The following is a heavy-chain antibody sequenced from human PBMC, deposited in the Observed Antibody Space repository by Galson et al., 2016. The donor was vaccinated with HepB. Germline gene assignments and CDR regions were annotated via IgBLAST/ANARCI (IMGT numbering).Heavy chain of an antibody. CDR3: ASRYSSPFIRGLFDY. V-gene: IGHV3-21*01. D-gene: IGHD4-11*01. Sequence: SLRLSCAASGFTFSSYSMIWVRQAPGKGLEWVSFIRRSSSSIYYADSVKGRFTVSRDNAQNSLFLQMNSLRAEDTAIYYCASRYSSPFIRGLFDYWGQGTLVTVSS. CDR1: GFTFSSYS. CDR2: IRRSSSSI. J-gene: IGHJ4*02.